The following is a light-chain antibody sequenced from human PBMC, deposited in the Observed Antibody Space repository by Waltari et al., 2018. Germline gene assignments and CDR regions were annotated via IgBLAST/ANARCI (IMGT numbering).Light chain of an antibody. CDR1: QSVGSY. V-gene: IGKV3-20*01. Sequence: EIVLTQSPCTLSLSPGERATLSCRASQSVGSYLAWYQQKPGQAPRLLIYHASTRATGIPDRFSARGSGTDFSLTISRLEPEDCAVYYCQKYESLPATFGQGTKVEIK. J-gene: IGKJ1*01. CDR2: HAS. CDR3: QKYESLPAT.